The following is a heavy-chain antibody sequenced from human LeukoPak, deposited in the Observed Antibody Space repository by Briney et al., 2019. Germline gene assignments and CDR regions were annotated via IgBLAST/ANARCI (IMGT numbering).Heavy chain of an antibody. CDR3: ARDQEAMATLYXXYYGXDV. D-gene: IGHD5-18*01. J-gene: IGHJ6*02. V-gene: IGHV3-21*01. CDR1: GFTFSSYS. CDR2: ISSSSSYI. Sequence: GVSLRLSCAASGFTFSSYSMNWVRQAPGKGLEWVSSISSSSSYIYYADSVKGRFTISRDNAKNSLYLQMNRLRAEDTAVYYCARDQEAMATLYXXYYGXDVWGQGTTVTVS.